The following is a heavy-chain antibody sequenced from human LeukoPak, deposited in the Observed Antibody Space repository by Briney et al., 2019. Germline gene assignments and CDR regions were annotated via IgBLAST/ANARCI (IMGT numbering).Heavy chain of an antibody. V-gene: IGHV4-4*07. D-gene: IGHD3-22*01. CDR3: AREGYYYDSSDYYRPDPNSYYFDY. CDR2: IYTSGST. J-gene: IGHJ4*02. CDR1: GGSISSYY. Sequence: SETLSLTCTVSGGSISSYYWSWIRQPAGKGLEWIGRIYTSGSTNYNPSLKSRVTMSVDTSKNQFSLKLSSVTAADTAVYYCAREGYYYDSSDYYRPDPNSYYFDYWGQGTLVTVSS.